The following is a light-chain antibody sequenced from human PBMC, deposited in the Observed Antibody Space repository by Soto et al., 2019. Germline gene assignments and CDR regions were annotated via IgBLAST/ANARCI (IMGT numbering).Light chain of an antibody. Sequence: EIVLTQSPAALSLSPGERATLSCRASQNIRSNLAWYQQKPGQTPRLLIYDASNRATGIPARFSGSGSGTDFTLNISSLAPEDFSIYYCQQRSNWPRTFGQGTKVEIK. CDR3: QQRSNWPRT. V-gene: IGKV3-11*01. CDR1: QNIRSN. J-gene: IGKJ1*01. CDR2: DAS.